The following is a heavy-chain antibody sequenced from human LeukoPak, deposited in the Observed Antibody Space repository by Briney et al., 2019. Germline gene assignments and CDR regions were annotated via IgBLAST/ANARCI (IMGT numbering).Heavy chain of an antibody. V-gene: IGHV3-23*01. CDR1: GGSISSYY. CDR3: AKDQSFSSAYSSSWYTSAFDI. D-gene: IGHD6-13*01. Sequence: ETLSLTCTVSGGSISSYYWSWVRQAPGKGLEWVSAISGSGGSTYYADSVKGRFTISRDNSKNTLYLQMNSLRAEDTAVYYCAKDQSFSSAYSSSWYTSAFDIWGQGTMVTVSS. CDR2: ISGSGGST. J-gene: IGHJ3*02.